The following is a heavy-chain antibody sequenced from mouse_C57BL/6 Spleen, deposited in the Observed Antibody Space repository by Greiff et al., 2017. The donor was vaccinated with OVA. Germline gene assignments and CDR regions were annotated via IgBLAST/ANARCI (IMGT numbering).Heavy chain of an antibody. CDR3: ARNSLYDYDGYFGV. CDR2: IWSGGST. V-gene: IGHV2-2*01. CDR1: GFSLTSYG. D-gene: IGHD2-4*01. J-gene: IGHJ1*03. Sequence: VQLQESGPGLVQPSQSLSITCTVSGFSLTSYGVHWVRQSPGKGLEWLGVIWSGGSTDYNAAFISRLSISKDNSKSQVFLKMNSLQADYTAIYYCARNSLYDYDGYFGVWGTGTTVTVAS.